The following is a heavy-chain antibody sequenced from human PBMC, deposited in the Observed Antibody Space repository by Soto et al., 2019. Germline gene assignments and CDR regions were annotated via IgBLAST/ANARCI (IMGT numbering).Heavy chain of an antibody. J-gene: IGHJ4*02. CDR2: ICASGSNT. CDR1: GLTLNNFA. Sequence: GGSLRLACTASGLTLNNFAMIWVRQAPGKGLEWVSAICASGSNTYYADFVKGRFTMSRDNAKNSLYLQMSSLRAEDTAVYYCARGSSVYESSSYAFDFWGQGSTVTVSS. V-gene: IGHV3-21*01. D-gene: IGHD3-22*01. CDR3: ARGSSVYESSSYAFDF.